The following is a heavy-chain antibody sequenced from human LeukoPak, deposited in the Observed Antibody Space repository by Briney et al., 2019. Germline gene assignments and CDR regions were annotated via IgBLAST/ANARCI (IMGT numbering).Heavy chain of an antibody. D-gene: IGHD6-19*01. J-gene: IGHJ4*02. CDR2: IYYSGST. V-gene: IGHV4-59*01. CDR3: ARGRGYSSGWYSH. CDR1: GASISSYY. Sequence: SETLSLTCTVSGASISSYYWSWIRQPPGKGLEWIGYIYYSGSTNYNPSLKSRVTISVDTSKNQFSLKLSSVTAADTAVYYCARGRGYSSGWYSHWGQGTLVTVSS.